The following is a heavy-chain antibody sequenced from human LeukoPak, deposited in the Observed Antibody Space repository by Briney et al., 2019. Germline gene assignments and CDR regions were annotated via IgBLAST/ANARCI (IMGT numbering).Heavy chain of an antibody. Sequence: GGSLRLSCAASGFTVSSNHMSWVREAPGKGLEWVSVIYSGGSTDYADSVKGRFTISRDNLKNTLYLQMNSLRAEDTAVYYCARGPAGYNWGQGTLVTFSS. CDR3: ARGPAGYN. D-gene: IGHD1-1*01. CDR1: GFTVSSNH. J-gene: IGHJ4*02. V-gene: IGHV3-53*01. CDR2: IYSGGST.